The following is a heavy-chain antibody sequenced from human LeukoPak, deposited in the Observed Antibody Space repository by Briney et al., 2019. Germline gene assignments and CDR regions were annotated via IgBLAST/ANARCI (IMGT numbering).Heavy chain of an antibody. D-gene: IGHD6-19*01. V-gene: IGHV1-8*02. CDR3: ARGAPRGYSSGWYVSDFQH. J-gene: IGHJ1*01. CDR2: MNPNSGNT. CDR1: GYTFTSYG. Sequence: GASVKVSCKASGYTFTSYGINWVRQATGQGLEWMGWMNPNSGNTGYAQKFQGRVTMTRNTSISTAYMELSSLRSEDTAVYYCARGAPRGYSSGWYVSDFQHWGQGTLVTVSS.